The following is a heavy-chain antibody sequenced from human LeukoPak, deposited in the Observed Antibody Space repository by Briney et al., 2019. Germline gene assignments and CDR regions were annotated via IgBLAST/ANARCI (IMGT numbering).Heavy chain of an antibody. J-gene: IGHJ5*01. CDR2: ISGSGGST. D-gene: IGHD1-14*01. V-gene: IGHV3-23*01. CDR1: GFTFSSYG. Sequence: GGSLRLSCAASGFTFSSYGMSWVRQAPGKGLEWVSGISGSGGSTYYADSLKGRFTISRDNSKDTLYVQMNSLRAEDTAVYYCARSYGTYDWFDSWGQGTLVTVSS. CDR3: ARSYGTYDWFDS.